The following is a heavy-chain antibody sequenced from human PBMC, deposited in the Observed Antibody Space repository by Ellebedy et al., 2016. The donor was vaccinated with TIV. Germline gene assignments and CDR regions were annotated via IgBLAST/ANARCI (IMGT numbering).Heavy chain of an antibody. CDR3: AALVRGAFDI. V-gene: IGHV5-10-1*01. J-gene: IGHJ3*02. CDR1: GYSFTSYM. Sequence: GESLKISCQGFGYSFTSYMISWVRQMPGKGLEWMGRIDPSDSYTNYSPSFQGHVTISADKSISTAYLQWSSLKASDTAMYYCAALVRGAFDIWGQGTMVTVSS. D-gene: IGHD1-26*01. CDR2: IDPSDSYT.